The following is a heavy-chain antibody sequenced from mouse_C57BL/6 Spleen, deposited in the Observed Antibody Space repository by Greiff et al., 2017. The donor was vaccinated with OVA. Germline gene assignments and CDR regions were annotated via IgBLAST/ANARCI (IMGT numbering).Heavy chain of an antibody. CDR2: IDPEDGAP. D-gene: IGHD1-1*01. CDR3: AREATGVATDAMDY. V-gene: IGHV14-2*01. CDR1: GFNITDYY. J-gene: IGHJ4*01. Sequence: EVQLQQSGAELVKPGASVKLSCTASGFNITDYYMHWVKQRTEQGLEWIGRIDPEDGAPHYAPQFQGTATITADTSSNTAYLQLSSLTSEDTAVYDWAREATGVATDAMDYRGQGTSVTVTA.